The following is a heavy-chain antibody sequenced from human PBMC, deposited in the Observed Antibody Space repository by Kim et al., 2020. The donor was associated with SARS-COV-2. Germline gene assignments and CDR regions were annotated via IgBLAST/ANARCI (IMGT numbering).Heavy chain of an antibody. V-gene: IGHV1-18*01. J-gene: IGHJ6*02. Sequence: ASVKVSCKTSGYTFTSYGISWVRQAPGQGLEWMGWISAYNGNTNYAQKLQGRVTMTTDTSTSTAYMELRSLRSDDTAVYYCASSITIFDHYYGMDVWGQGTTVTVSS. CDR2: ISAYNGNT. D-gene: IGHD3-3*01. CDR1: GYTFTSYG. CDR3: ASSITIFDHYYGMDV.